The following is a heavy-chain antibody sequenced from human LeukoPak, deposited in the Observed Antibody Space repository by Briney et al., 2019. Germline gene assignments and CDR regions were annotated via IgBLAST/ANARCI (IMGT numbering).Heavy chain of an antibody. CDR3: ARAYGGDTIFGVVIGYYYYGMDV. J-gene: IGHJ6*02. D-gene: IGHD3-3*01. CDR2: ISYDGSNK. Sequence: KGLEWVAVISYDGSNKYYADSVKGRFTISRDNAKNSLYLQMNSLRAEDTAVYYCARAYGGDTIFGVVIGYYYYGMDVWGQGTTVTVSS. V-gene: IGHV3-30*04.